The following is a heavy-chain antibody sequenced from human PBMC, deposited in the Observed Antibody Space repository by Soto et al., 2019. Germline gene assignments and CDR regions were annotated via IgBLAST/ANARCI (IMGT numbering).Heavy chain of an antibody. CDR3: AKDVVVGATTGLGDYYYYYGMDV. CDR2: ISYDGSNK. V-gene: IGHV3-30*18. Sequence: GGSLRLSCAASGFTFSSYGMHWVRQAPGKGLEWVAVISYDGSNKYYADSVKGRFTISRDNSKNTLYLQMNSLRAEDTAVYYCAKDVVVGATTGLGDYYYYYGMDVWGQGTTVTVS. CDR1: GFTFSSYG. J-gene: IGHJ6*02. D-gene: IGHD1-26*01.